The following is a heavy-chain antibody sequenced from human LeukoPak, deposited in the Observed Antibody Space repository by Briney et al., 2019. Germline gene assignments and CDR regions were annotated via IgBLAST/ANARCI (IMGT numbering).Heavy chain of an antibody. Sequence: PSETLSLTCAVYGGSFSGYYWSWIRQPPGKGLEWVSVIYSGGSTYYADSVKGRFTISRDNSKNTLYLQMNSLRAEDTAVYYCAVLVAAADYWGQGTLVTVSS. CDR1: GGSFSGYY. J-gene: IGHJ4*02. V-gene: IGHV3-53*01. CDR2: IYSGGST. CDR3: AVLVAAADY. D-gene: IGHD2-15*01.